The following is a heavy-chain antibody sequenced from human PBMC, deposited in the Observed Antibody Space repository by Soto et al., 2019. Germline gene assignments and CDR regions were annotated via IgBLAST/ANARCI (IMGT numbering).Heavy chain of an antibody. CDR3: ASSLPYYDFWSGYYTGYYYYGMDV. CDR2: IYYSGST. V-gene: IGHV4-31*03. D-gene: IGHD3-3*01. CDR1: GGSISSGGYY. J-gene: IGHJ6*02. Sequence: ASETLSLTFTVSGGSISSGGYYWSWIRQHPGKGLEWIGYIYYSGSTYYNPSLKSRVTISVDTSKNQFSLKLSSVTAADTAVYYCASSLPYYDFWSGYYTGYYYYGMDVWGQGTTVTVSS.